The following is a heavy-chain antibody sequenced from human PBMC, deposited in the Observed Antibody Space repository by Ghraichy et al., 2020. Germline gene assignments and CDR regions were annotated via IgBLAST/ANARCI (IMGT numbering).Heavy chain of an antibody. D-gene: IGHD3-10*01. CDR2: ISGSGGST. Sequence: GGSLRLSCAASGFTFSSYAMSWVRQAPGKGLQWVSVISGSGGSTFYADSVKGRFTFSRDNSRNTLYLQMNSLRAEDTAVYYCAKGARGAMAENNWFDPWGQGTMVTVSS. CDR3: AKGARGAMAENNWFDP. CDR1: GFTFSSYA. V-gene: IGHV3-23*01. J-gene: IGHJ5*02.